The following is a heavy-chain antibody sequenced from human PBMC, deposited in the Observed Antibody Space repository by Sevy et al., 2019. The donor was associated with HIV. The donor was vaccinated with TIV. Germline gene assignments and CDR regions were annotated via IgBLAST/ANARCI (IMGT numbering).Heavy chain of an antibody. CDR2: ISGSGGSST. CDR3: SKDRDFWRAACYFDY. V-gene: IGHV3-23*01. Sequence: GGSLRLSCAVSGFTFSTYAMSWVRQAPGKGLEWVSAISGSGGSSTYYANSVKGRFTISRDNSKNRLYLQMNSLRAEETAVYCCSKDRDFWRAACYFDYWGQGTLVTVSS. D-gene: IGHD3-3*01. CDR1: GFTFSTYA. J-gene: IGHJ4*02.